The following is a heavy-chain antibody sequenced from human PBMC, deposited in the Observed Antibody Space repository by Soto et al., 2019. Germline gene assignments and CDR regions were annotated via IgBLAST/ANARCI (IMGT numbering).Heavy chain of an antibody. CDR2: VSGRGGST. Sequence: VHLLESGGGSVQPGGSLRLACTASGFTFNHYAMSWVRQAPGKGLEWVSAVSGRGGSTKYADSVKGRFIISRDNSNSTLYLQMDSLRGEDTAVYYCARDMGPSGAYGYWGQGTLVTVSS. CDR1: GFTFNHYA. V-gene: IGHV3-23*01. J-gene: IGHJ4*02. D-gene: IGHD1-26*01. CDR3: ARDMGPSGAYGY.